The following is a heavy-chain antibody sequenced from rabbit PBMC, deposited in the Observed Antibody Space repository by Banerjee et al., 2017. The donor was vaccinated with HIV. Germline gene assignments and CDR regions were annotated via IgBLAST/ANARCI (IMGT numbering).Heavy chain of an antibody. V-gene: IGHV1S40*01. CDR3: ARYTNVYGYYYFNL. Sequence: QSLEESGGDLVKPGASLTLTCTASGLDFSGYYYMCWVRQAPGKGLEWIACIATSSGTTWYASWVNGRFTISKTSSTTVTLQGPGLTAADTATYFCARYTNVYGYYYFNLWGQGTLVTVS. CDR2: IATSSGTT. J-gene: IGHJ4*01. D-gene: IGHD6-1*01. CDR1: GLDFSGYYY.